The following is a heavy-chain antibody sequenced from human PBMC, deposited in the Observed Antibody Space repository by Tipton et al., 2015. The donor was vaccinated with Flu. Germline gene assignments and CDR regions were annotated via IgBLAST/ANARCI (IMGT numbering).Heavy chain of an antibody. CDR2: IYYSGST. CDR1: GGSISSYY. J-gene: IGHJ1*01. V-gene: IGHV4-59*01. D-gene: IGHD6-13*01. Sequence: GSLRLSCTVSGGSISSYYWSWIRQPPGKGLEWIGYIYYSGSTNYNPSLKSRVTISVDTSKNQFSLKLSSVTAADTAVYYCASSTRAAAAGHQIFQHWGQGTLVTVSS. CDR3: ASSTRAAAAGHQIFQH.